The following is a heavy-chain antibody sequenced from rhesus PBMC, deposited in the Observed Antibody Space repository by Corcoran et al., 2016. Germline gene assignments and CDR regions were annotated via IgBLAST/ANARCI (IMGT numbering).Heavy chain of an antibody. CDR2: INPSNGNT. J-gene: IGHJ5-2*02. CDR1: GYTFTSYS. CDR3: TRVRGYSSWSYSLDV. D-gene: IGHD6-13*01. Sequence: QVQLVQPGAEVKKSGASVKLSCKASGYTFTSYSINWVEPAPGQVLEWMGWINPSNGNTVYAQKFQGRVTMTRDTSTSTAYMELSSLRSEDTAVYYCTRVRGYSSWSYSLDVWGRGVLVTVSS. V-gene: IGHV1S9*01.